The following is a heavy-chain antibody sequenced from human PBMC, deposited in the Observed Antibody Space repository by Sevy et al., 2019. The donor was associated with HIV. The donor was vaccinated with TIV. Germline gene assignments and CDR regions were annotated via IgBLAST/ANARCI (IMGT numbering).Heavy chain of an antibody. Sequence: GGSLRLSCAASGFTFSSYWMSWIRQAPGKGLEWVANIKQDGSEKYYVDSVKGRFTISRDNVKNSLYLQMNSLRAEDTAVYYCARGEYSYYDSSGYYPFDYWGQGTLVTVSS. D-gene: IGHD3-22*01. CDR3: ARGEYSYYDSSGYYPFDY. V-gene: IGHV3-7*01. J-gene: IGHJ4*02. CDR1: GFTFSSYW. CDR2: IKQDGSEK.